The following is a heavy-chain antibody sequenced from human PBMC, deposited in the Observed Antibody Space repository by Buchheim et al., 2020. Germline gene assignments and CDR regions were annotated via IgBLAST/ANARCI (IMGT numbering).Heavy chain of an antibody. CDR3: ARDRNAASLFDY. Sequence: EVQLVESGGGLVKPGGSLRLSCAASGFTFSSYSMNWVRQAPGKGLEWVSSISSSSSYMYYADSVKGGITLSRDKAKHSLYLQMNSLRAEDTAVYYCARDRNAASLFDYWGQGTL. CDR2: ISSSSSYM. CDR1: GFTFSSYS. V-gene: IGHV3-21*01. D-gene: IGHD5-18*01. J-gene: IGHJ4*02.